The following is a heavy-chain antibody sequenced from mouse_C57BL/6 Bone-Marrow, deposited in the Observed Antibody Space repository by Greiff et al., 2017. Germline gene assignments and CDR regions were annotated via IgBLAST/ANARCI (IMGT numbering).Heavy chain of an antibody. Sequence: EVQLQQSGPELVKPGASVKISCKASGYTFTDYYMNWVKQSHGKSLEWIGDINPKNGGTSYNQKFKGKATLTVDKSSSTAYMELRSLTSEDSAVDCCARPTYGMGAMDYWGQGTSVTVSS. CDR3: ARPTYGMGAMDY. CDR1: GYTFTDYY. D-gene: IGHD1-1*01. J-gene: IGHJ4*01. V-gene: IGHV1-26*01. CDR2: INPKNGGT.